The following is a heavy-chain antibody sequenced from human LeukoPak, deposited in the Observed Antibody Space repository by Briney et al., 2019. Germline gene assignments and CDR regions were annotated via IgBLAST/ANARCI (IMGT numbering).Heavy chain of an antibody. Sequence: GASVKVSCKASGYTFTSYDINWVRQATGQGLEWMGWMNPNSGNTGYAQKFQGRVTMTTDTSTSTAYMELRSLRSDDTAVYYCAREKDSSGWYQVTYQEGYFDYWGQGTLVTVSS. V-gene: IGHV1-8*01. J-gene: IGHJ4*02. CDR2: MNPNSGNT. D-gene: IGHD6-19*01. CDR1: GYTFTSYD. CDR3: AREKDSSGWYQVTYQEGYFDY.